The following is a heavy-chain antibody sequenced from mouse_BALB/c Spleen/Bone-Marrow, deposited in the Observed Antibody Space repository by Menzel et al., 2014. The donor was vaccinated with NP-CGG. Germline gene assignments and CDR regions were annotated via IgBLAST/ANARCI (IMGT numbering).Heavy chain of an antibody. CDR2: INPYNDGT. Sequence: EVQLQQSGPELVQPGASVKMSCKASGYPFTSYIMQWVKQKPGQGLEWIGYINPYNDGTKYNEKFKGKATLTSDKSSSTAYMGLSSLTSEDSAVYYCARFDGYYSLYFDVWGAGTTVTVSS. CDR3: ARFDGYYSLYFDV. CDR1: GYPFTSYI. D-gene: IGHD2-3*01. J-gene: IGHJ1*01. V-gene: IGHV1-14*01.